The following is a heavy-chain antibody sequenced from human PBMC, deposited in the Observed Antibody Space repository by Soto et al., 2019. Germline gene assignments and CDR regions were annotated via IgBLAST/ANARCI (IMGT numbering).Heavy chain of an antibody. CDR1: GESITSNFYY. CDR2: IYFDGST. Sequence: PSETLSLTCAVSGESITSNFYYWGWIRRPPGKGLEWIGSIYFDGSTYYKSSLKSRVTISLDTSKNQFSLKLTSVTAADTAVYYCGKVLIAATRHTDFDSWGQGTLVTVSS. J-gene: IGHJ4*02. CDR3: GKVLIAATRHTDFDS. D-gene: IGHD2-21*01. V-gene: IGHV4-39*01.